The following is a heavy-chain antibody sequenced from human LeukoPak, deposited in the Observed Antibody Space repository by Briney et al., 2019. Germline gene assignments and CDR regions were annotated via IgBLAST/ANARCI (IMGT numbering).Heavy chain of an antibody. D-gene: IGHD1-14*01. Sequence: SQTLSLTCAVSGGSISSGGYSWSWIRHPPGKGREWIGYIYHSGSTYYNPSLKSRVTISVDRSKNQFSLKLSSVTAADTAVYYCARVSRLSGPLDYWGQGTLVTVSS. CDR3: ARVSRLSGPLDY. J-gene: IGHJ4*02. V-gene: IGHV4-30-2*01. CDR1: GGSISSGGYS. CDR2: IYHSGST.